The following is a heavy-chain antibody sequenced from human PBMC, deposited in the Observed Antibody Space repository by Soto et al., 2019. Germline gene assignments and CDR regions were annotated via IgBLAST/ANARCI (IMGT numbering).Heavy chain of an antibody. CDR3: ARGPYPPPSQSSISGAVINHTKLLKWFVP. J-gene: IGHJ5*02. CDR1: GGSFSCYY. Sequence: LSLTCAVYGGSFSCYYWSWIRQPPGKGLEWIGEINHSGSTNYNPSLKSRVTISVDTSKNQFSLKLSSVTAADTAVYYCARGPYPPPSQSSISGAVINHTKLLKWFVPLGPGALHAVST. V-gene: IGHV4-34*01. D-gene: IGHD3-3*01. CDR2: INHSGST.